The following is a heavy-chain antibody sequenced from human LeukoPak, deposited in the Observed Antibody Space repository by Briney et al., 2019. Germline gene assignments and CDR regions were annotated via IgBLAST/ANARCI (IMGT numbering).Heavy chain of an antibody. J-gene: IGHJ6*03. D-gene: IGHD2-15*01. CDR3: ARASSGGWSAYYFFYMGV. V-gene: IGHV3-7*01. CDR2: IKQDGSDK. CDR1: GFSFSSYW. Sequence: GGSLRLSCAASGFSFSSYWMNWVRQAPGKGLEWVANIKQDGSDKNYVDSVKGRFTISRDNAKNSLYLQLNSLRVEDTAVYYCARASSGGWSAYYFFYMGVWGRGTTVTVSS.